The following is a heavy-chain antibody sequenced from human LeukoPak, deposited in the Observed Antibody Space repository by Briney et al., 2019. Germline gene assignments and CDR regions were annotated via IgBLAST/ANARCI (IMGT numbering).Heavy chain of an antibody. D-gene: IGHD6-13*01. Sequence: SQTLSLTCAISGASVSSNSAAWNWIRQSPSRGLERLGRAYYRSKWYSDYAVSVKSRITINTDTSTNQFSLQLNSVTPEDTAVYYCARHSTSWDPFDYWGQGTLVTVSS. CDR2: AYYRSKWYS. J-gene: IGHJ4*02. V-gene: IGHV6-1*01. CDR3: ARHSTSWDPFDY. CDR1: GASVSSNSAA.